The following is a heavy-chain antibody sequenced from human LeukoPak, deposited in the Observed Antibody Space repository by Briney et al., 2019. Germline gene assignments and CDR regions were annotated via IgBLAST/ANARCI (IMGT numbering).Heavy chain of an antibody. Sequence: SQTLSLTCAVSGGSISSGGYSWSWIRQPPGKGLEWTGYIYHSGSTYYNPSLKSRVTISVDRSKNQFSLKLSSVTAADTAVYYCARGYYYDSSGFHDAFDIWGQGTMVTVSS. D-gene: IGHD3-22*01. CDR3: ARGYYYDSSGFHDAFDI. J-gene: IGHJ3*02. V-gene: IGHV4-30-2*01. CDR1: GGSISSGGYS. CDR2: IYHSGST.